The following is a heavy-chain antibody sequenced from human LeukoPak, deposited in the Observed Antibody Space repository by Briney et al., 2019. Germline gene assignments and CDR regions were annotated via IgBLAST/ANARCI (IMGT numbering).Heavy chain of an antibody. CDR2: ISYDGSNK. CDR1: GFTFSSYG. V-gene: IGHV3-30*18. CDR3: AKDGSSGYYPYAFDI. D-gene: IGHD3-22*01. Sequence: GGSLRLSCAASGFTFSSYGMNWVRQAPGKGLEWVAVISYDGSNKYYADSVKGRFTISRDNSKNTLYLQMNSLRAEDTAVYYCAKDGSSGYYPYAFDIWGQGTKVTVSS. J-gene: IGHJ3*02.